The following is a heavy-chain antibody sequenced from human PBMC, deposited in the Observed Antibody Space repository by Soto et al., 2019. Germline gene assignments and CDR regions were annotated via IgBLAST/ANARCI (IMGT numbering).Heavy chain of an antibody. V-gene: IGHV4-34*01. CDR3: ASRVAFSLDY. Sequence: SETLSLTCAVYGGSFSGYYWSWIRQPPGKGLEWIGEINHSGSTNYNPSLKSRVTISVDTSKNQFSLKLNSVTAADTAVYYCASRVAFSLDYWGQGTLVTVSS. CDR2: INHSGST. D-gene: IGHD5-12*01. J-gene: IGHJ4*02. CDR1: GGSFSGYY.